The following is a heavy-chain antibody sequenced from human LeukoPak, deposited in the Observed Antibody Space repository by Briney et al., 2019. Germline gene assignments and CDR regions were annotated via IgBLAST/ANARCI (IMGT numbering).Heavy chain of an antibody. J-gene: IGHJ4*02. V-gene: IGHV3-7*01. CDR1: GFTLSNSW. CDR2: INPSGSDK. CDR3: ARDSRGVCFDY. Sequence: GGSLRLSCAGSGFTLSNSWMGWVRQAPGKGLEWVANINPSGSDKYYVDSAEGRFTVSKDNAKNSVYLQMNSLRAEDTAVYYCARDSRGVCFDYWGQGTLVTVSS. D-gene: IGHD3-10*01.